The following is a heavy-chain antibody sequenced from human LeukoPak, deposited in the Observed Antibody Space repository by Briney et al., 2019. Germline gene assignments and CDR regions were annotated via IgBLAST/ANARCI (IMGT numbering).Heavy chain of an antibody. J-gene: IGHJ4*02. D-gene: IGHD2-21*01. CDR3: ARDRAKVIATLME. V-gene: IGHV3-48*01. Sequence: GGSLRLSCAASGFTFSSYSMNWVRQAPGKGLEWVSYISSSSSTIYYADSVKGRFTISRDNAKNSLYLQMNSLRAEGTAVYYCARDRAKVIATLMEWGQGTLVTVSS. CDR2: ISSSSSTI. CDR1: GFTFSSYS.